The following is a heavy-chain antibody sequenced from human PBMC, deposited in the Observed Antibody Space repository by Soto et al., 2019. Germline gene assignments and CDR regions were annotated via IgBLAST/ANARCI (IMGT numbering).Heavy chain of an antibody. D-gene: IGHD2-2*01. CDR3: ARGGLQHYFDY. CDR1: GFTVSSNY. J-gene: IGHJ4*02. V-gene: IGHV3-53*04. Sequence: EVQLVESGGGLVQPGGSLRLSCAASGFTVSSNYMSWVRQAPGKGLEWVSVIYSGGSTYYADSVKGRFTISRHKSKKTLYLQMNSLRAEDTAVYYCARGGLQHYFDYWGQGTLVTVSS. CDR2: IYSGGST.